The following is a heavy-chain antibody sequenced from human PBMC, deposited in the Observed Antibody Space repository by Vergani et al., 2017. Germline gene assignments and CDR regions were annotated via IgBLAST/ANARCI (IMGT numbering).Heavy chain of an antibody. D-gene: IGHD3-9*01. Sequence: QVQLRESGPGLVKPQQTLSLTCSVSGVSIRNVNYYWNWIRQTPGNGLEWIGNIYYTGSTNYNPSLKSRVSISLDMSKNYFSLELNSVTAADTAIYFCARTESFILRYFHWALWGQGTLVTVSS. J-gene: IGHJ1*01. CDR1: GVSIRNVNYY. V-gene: IGHV4-30-4*08. CDR2: IYYTGST. CDR3: ARTESFILRYFHWAL.